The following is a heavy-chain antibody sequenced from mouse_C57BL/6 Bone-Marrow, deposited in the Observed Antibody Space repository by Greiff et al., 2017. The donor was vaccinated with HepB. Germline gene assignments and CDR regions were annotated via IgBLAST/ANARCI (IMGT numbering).Heavy chain of an antibody. D-gene: IGHD2-3*01. Sequence: QVQLQQPGAELVKPGASVKVSCKASGYTFTSYWMHWVKQRPGQGLEWIGRIHPYDSDTNYNQKFKGKATLTVDKSSSTAYMQLSSLTSEDSAVYYWAVRGRWLPCAMDYWGQGTSATVSS. CDR2: IHPYDSDT. V-gene: IGHV1-74*01. CDR1: GYTFTSYW. CDR3: AVRGRWLPCAMDY. J-gene: IGHJ4*01.